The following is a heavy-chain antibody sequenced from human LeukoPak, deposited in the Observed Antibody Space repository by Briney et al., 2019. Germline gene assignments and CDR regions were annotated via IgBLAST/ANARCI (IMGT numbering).Heavy chain of an antibody. V-gene: IGHV3-30*04. CDR1: GFTFSSYA. D-gene: IGHD3-16*01. CDR3: ARAAMITFGGVVYDY. J-gene: IGHJ4*02. CDR2: ISYDGSNK. Sequence: GGSLRLSCAASGFTFSSYAMHWVRQAPGKGLEWVAVISYDGSNKYYADSVKGRFTISRDNSKNTLYLQMNSLRAEDTAVYYCARAAMITFGGVVYDYWGQGTLVTVSS.